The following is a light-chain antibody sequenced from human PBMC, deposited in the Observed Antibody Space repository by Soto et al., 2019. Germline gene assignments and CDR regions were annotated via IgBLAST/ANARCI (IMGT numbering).Light chain of an antibody. CDR1: SSVIAGYNY. CDR3: RTLASGSTPC. J-gene: IGLJ1*01. V-gene: IGLV2-14*01. CDR2: EVT. Sequence: QSVLTQPASVSGSPGQSITISCPGSSSVIAGYNYVTWYQHHPCKAPILTNYEVTNPPSRVSHRFSGSKSGNTVSLTIFALQAEDDAHYDCRTLASGSTPCFGSGTMVTVL.